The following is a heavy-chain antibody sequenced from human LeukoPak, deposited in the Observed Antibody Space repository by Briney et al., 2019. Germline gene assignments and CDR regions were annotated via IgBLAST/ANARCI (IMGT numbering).Heavy chain of an antibody. D-gene: IGHD4-11*01. CDR2: ISSSSNYI. J-gene: IGHJ5*02. CDR3: ESRATVTTDRFWFDP. V-gene: IGHV3-21*01. CDR1: GFTFSIYS. Sequence: PGGSLRLSCAASGFTFSIYSMNWVRQAPGKGLEWVSSISSSSNYIYYADSVKGRFTISRDNAKNSLYLQMNSLRAEDTAVYYCESRATVTTDRFWFDPWGQGTLVTVSS.